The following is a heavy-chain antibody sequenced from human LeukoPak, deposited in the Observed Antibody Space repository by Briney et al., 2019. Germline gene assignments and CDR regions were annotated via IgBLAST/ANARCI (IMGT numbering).Heavy chain of an antibody. D-gene: IGHD5-24*01. V-gene: IGHV4-4*07. CDR2: IYSTGST. CDR3: ARVRDGGLDY. CDR1: GGAISRYY. Sequence: SETLSLTCTVSGGAISRYYWSWIRQPAGKGLEWIGRIYSTGSTNYNSSLKNRVTMSVDTSKTRFSLKLSSVTAADTAVYYCARVRDGGLDYWGQGTLVTVSS. J-gene: IGHJ4*02.